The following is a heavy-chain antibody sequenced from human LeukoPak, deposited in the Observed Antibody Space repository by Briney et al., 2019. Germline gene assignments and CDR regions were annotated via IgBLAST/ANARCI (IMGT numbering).Heavy chain of an antibody. D-gene: IGHD6-13*01. CDR1: GYTFTSYY. CDR2: INPSGGST. CDR3: VRESIAAAGPGFDY. V-gene: IGHV1-46*01. J-gene: IGHJ4*02. Sequence: ASAKVSCKASGYTFTSYYMHWVRQAPGQGLEWMGIINPSGGSTSYAQKFQGRVTMTRDMSTSTVYMELSSLRSEDTAVYYCVRESIAAAGPGFDYWGQGTLVTVSS.